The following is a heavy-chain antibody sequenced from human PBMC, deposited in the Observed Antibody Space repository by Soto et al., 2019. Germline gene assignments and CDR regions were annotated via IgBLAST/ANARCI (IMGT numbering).Heavy chain of an antibody. CDR3: ARDLAWGYMDV. V-gene: IGHV3-48*01. CDR1: GFTFSSYS. J-gene: IGHJ6*03. Sequence: PGGSLRLSCAASGFTFSSYSMNWVRQAPGKGLEWVSYISSSSSTIYYADSVKGRFTISRDNAKNSLYLQMNSLRAEDTAVYYCARDLAWGYMDVWGKGTTVTVSS. CDR2: ISSSSSTI. D-gene: IGHD1-26*01.